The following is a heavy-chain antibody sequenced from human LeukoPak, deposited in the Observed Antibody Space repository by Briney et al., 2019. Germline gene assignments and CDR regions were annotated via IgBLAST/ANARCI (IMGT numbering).Heavy chain of an antibody. V-gene: IGHV3-21*01. CDR2: ISSSSSYI. CDR3: AREYEEWPYYYYYYGMDV. CDR1: GFTFSSYS. J-gene: IGHJ6*02. D-gene: IGHD3-3*01. Sequence: PGGSLRLSCAASGFTFSSYSMNWVRQASGKGLEWVSSISSSSSYIYYADSVKGRFTISRDNAKNSLYLQMNSLRAEDTAVYYCAREYEEWPYYYYYYGMDVWGQGTTVTVSS.